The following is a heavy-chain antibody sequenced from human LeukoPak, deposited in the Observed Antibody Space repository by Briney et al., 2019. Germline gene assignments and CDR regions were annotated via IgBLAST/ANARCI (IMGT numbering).Heavy chain of an antibody. CDR3: ARGGPTYYDFWSGYLPWFDP. CDR2: IYYSGST. V-gene: IGHV4-59*01. CDR1: GGSISSYY. Sequence: SETLSLTCTVSGGSISSYYWSWIRQPPGKGLEWIGYIYYSGSTNYNPSLESRVTISVDTSKNQFSLKLSSVTAADTAVYYCARGGPTYYDFWSGYLPWFDPWGQGTLVTVSS. J-gene: IGHJ5*02. D-gene: IGHD3-3*01.